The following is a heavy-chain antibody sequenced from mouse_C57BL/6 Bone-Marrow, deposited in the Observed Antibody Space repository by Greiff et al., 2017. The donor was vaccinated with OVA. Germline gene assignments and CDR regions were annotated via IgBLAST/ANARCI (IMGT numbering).Heavy chain of an antibody. CDR1: GYTFTSYW. D-gene: IGHD1-1*01. CDR2: IHPNGGST. CDR3: ARPSYYYGSSRGFAY. V-gene: IGHV1-64*01. Sequence: QVQLQQPGAELVKPGASVKLSCKASGYTFTSYWMHWVKQRPGQGLEWIGMIHPNGGSTNYNEKFKSKATLTVDKSSSTAYMQLSSLTSEDSAVYYCARPSYYYGSSRGFAYWGQGTLVTVSA. J-gene: IGHJ3*01.